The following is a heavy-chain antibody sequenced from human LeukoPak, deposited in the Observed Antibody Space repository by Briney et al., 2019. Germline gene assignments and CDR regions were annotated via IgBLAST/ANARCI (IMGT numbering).Heavy chain of an antibody. CDR1: GGSISSSSYY. CDR2: INHSGST. CDR3: ARGVAPSIAAAGTILSFDY. J-gene: IGHJ4*02. D-gene: IGHD6-13*01. Sequence: TSETLSLTCTVSGGSISSSSYYWGWIRQPPGKGLEWIGEINHSGSTNYNPSLKSRVTISVDTSKNQFSLKLSSVTAADTAVYYCARGVAPSIAAAGTILSFDYWGQGTLVTVSS. V-gene: IGHV4-39*07.